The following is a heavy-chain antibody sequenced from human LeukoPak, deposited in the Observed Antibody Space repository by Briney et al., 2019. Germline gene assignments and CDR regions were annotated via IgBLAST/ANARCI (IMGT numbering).Heavy chain of an antibody. D-gene: IGHD2-2*01. CDR3: ARGRGYCSSTSCYAYFDY. CDR2: IYHSGST. J-gene: IGHJ4*02. Sequence: MPSETLSLTCAVSGGSISSSNWWSWVRQPPGKGLEWIGEIYHSGSTNYNPSLKSRVTISVDKSKNQFSLKLSSVTAADTAVYYCARGRGYCSSTSCYAYFDYWGQGTLVTVSP. V-gene: IGHV4-4*02. CDR1: GGSISSSNW.